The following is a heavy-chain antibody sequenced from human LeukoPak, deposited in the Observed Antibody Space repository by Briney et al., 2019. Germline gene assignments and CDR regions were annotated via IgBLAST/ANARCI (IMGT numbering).Heavy chain of an antibody. Sequence: SETLSLTCTVSGGSISSYYWSWIRQPAGKGLEWIGRIYTSGSTNYNPSLKSRVTMSVDTSKNQFSLKLSSVTAADTAVYYCARVRGWDMVRGSLYWFDPWGQGTLVTVSS. D-gene: IGHD3-10*01. J-gene: IGHJ5*02. CDR2: IYTSGST. V-gene: IGHV4-4*07. CDR1: GGSISSYY. CDR3: ARVRGWDMVRGSLYWFDP.